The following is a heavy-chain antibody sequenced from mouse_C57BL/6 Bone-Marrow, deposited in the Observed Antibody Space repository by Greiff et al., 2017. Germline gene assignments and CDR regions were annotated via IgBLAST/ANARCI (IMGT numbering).Heavy chain of an antibody. CDR2: IYPGSVST. CDR3: ARGGDGYSAWFAY. J-gene: IGHJ3*01. CDR1: GYTFTSYW. Sequence: QVQLQQPGAELVKPGASVKMSCKASGYTFTSYWITWVKQRPGQGLEWIGDIYPGSVSTNYNEKFKSKATLTVDTSSSTAYMQLSSLTSEDSAVYYCARGGDGYSAWFAYWGQGTLVTVAA. D-gene: IGHD2-3*01. V-gene: IGHV1-55*01.